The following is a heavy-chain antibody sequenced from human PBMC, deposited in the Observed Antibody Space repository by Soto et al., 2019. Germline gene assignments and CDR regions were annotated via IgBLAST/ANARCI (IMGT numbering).Heavy chain of an antibody. J-gene: IGHJ4*02. D-gene: IGHD2-15*01. Sequence: GGSLRLSCAASGFTFSSYAMSWVRQAPGKGLEWVSAISGSGGSTYYADSVKGRFTISRDNSKNTLYLQMNSLRAEDTAVYYCAKTPGGYCSGGSCYAFFDYWGQGTLVTVSS. CDR2: ISGSGGST. CDR3: AKTPGGYCSGGSCYAFFDY. V-gene: IGHV3-23*01. CDR1: GFTFSSYA.